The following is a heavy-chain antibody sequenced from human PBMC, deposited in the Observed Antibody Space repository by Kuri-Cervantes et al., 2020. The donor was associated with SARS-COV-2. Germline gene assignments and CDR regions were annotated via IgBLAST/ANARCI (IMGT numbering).Heavy chain of an antibody. J-gene: IGHJ4*02. CDR3: ARGGSSSSV. V-gene: IGHV3-23*01. Sequence: GGSLRLSCAASGFTFSSYAMSWVRQAPGKGLEWVSAISGSGGSTYYAGSVKGRFTISRDNSENTLYLQMNSLRDEDTAVYYCARGGSSSSVWGQGPLVPVSS. CDR2: ISGSGGST. D-gene: IGHD6-6*01. CDR1: GFTFSSYA.